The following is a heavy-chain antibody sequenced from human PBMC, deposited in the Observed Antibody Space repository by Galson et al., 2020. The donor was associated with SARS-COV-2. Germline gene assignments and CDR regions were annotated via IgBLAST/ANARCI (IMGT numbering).Heavy chain of an antibody. CDR3: ARDPPTYYYDSSGYYLDYYYYGMDV. J-gene: IGHJ6*02. V-gene: IGHV1-2*02. CDR2: INPNSGGT. D-gene: IGHD3-22*01. Sequence: ASVKVSCKASGYTFTGYYMQWVRQAPGQGLEWMGWINPNSGGTNYAQKFQGRVTMTRDTSISTAYMELSRLRSDDTAVYYCARDPPTYYYDSSGYYLDYYYYGMDVWGQGTTVTVSS. CDR1: GYTFTGYY.